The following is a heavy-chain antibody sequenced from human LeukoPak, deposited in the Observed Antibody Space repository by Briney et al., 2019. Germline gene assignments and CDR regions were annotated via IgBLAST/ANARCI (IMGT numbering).Heavy chain of an antibody. D-gene: IGHD1-14*01. J-gene: IGHJ3*02. CDR2: IFYSGAT. CDR3: ARTSAITDLDVFDI. CDR1: GGSMINYF. V-gene: IGHV4-59*08. Sequence: PSETLSLTCTVSGGSMINYFWSWIRQPPGEGLDWIGYIFYSGATRYTPSLESRVSISVDTSKNQFSLRLSSVTAADTAVYYCARTSAITDLDVFDIWGQGTMVTVSS.